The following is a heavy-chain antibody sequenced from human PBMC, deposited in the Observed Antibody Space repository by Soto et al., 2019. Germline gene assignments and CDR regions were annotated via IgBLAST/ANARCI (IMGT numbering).Heavy chain of an antibody. J-gene: IGHJ4*02. D-gene: IGHD4-17*01. CDR1: GFTFSSYA. CDR3: AKDPHDYGDGFDY. Sequence: GGSLRLSCAASGFTFSSYAMSWVRQAPGKGLEWVSAISGSGGSTYYADSVKGRFTISRDNSKDTLYLQMNSLRAEDTAVYYCAKDPHDYGDGFDYWGQGTLVTVSS. CDR2: ISGSGGST. V-gene: IGHV3-23*01.